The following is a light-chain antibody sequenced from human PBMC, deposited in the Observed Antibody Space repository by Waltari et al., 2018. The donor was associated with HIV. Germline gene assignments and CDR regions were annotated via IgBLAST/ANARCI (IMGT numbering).Light chain of an antibody. V-gene: IGLV1-44*01. Sequence: QSVLTQPPSASGTPGQRVTISCSGSSSDIGSQTVNWYQQLPGTAPRLLIYTNNRRPSGVPDRFSGSKSGTSASLVISGLQSEDEADYFCAAWDDSLNGDVVFGGGTKLTVL. CDR2: TNN. CDR1: SSDIGSQT. J-gene: IGLJ2*01. CDR3: AAWDDSLNGDVV.